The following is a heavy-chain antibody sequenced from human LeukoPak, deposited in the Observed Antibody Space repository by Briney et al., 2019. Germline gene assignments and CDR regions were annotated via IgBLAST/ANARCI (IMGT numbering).Heavy chain of an antibody. D-gene: IGHD2/OR15-2a*01. J-gene: IGHJ4*02. V-gene: IGHV3-21*01. CDR1: GFTFSNFG. Sequence: SGGSLRLSCAASGFTFSNFGMDWVRQAPGKGLEWVSHISSHSSYIYYADSVKGRFTTSRDDAKNSLYLQMNSLRAEDTAVYYCARDLDSTSPPYWGQGTLVTVSS. CDR3: ARDLDSTSPPY. CDR2: ISSHSSYI.